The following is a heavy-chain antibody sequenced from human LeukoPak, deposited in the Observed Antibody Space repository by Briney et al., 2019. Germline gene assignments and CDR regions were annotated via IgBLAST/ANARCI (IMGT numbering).Heavy chain of an antibody. CDR1: GGSFSGYY. Sequence: SETLSLTCAVYGGSFSGYYWSWIRQPPGKGLEWIGEINHSGSTNYNPSLKSRVTISVDTSKNQFSLKLTSVTAADTAVYYCARVFGGPVSRRFDPWGQGTLVTVSS. CDR2: INHSGST. J-gene: IGHJ5*02. D-gene: IGHD4-23*01. CDR3: ARVFGGPVSRRFDP. V-gene: IGHV4-34*01.